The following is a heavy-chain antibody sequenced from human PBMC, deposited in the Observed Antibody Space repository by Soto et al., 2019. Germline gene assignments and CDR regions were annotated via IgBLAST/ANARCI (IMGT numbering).Heavy chain of an antibody. CDR2: ISSNGGST. Sequence: LRLSCAASGFTFISYAMRWVRQAPGKGLEYVSAISSNGGSTYYANSVKGRFTISRDNSKNTLYLQMGSLRAEDMAVYYCARQSYSSYYFDYWGQGTLVTVSS. CDR1: GFTFISYA. D-gene: IGHD6-13*01. V-gene: IGHV3-64*01. J-gene: IGHJ4*02. CDR3: ARQSYSSYYFDY.